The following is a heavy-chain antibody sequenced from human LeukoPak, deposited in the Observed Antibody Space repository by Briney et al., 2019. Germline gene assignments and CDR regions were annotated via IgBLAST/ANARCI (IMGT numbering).Heavy chain of an antibody. CDR1: GGSISSGDYY. Sequence: PSQTLSLTCTVSGGSISSGDYYWSWIRQPQGKGLEWIGYIYYSGSTYYNPSLKSRVTISVDTSKNQFSLKLSPVTAADTAVYYCASQIPGFWGEPGWFDPWGQGTLVTVSS. V-gene: IGHV4-30-4*08. CDR2: IYYSGST. J-gene: IGHJ5*02. D-gene: IGHD3-16*01. CDR3: ASQIPGFWGEPGWFDP.